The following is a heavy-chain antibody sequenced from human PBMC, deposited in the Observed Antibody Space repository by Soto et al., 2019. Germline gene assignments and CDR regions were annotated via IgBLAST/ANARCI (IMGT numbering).Heavy chain of an antibody. CDR1: GVTFSSYA. CDR3: AKGEGNWNLLDY. J-gene: IGHJ4*02. D-gene: IGHD1-7*01. V-gene: IGHV3-23*01. CDR2: ISGSGGST. Sequence: PGGSLRLSCAASGVTFSSYAMIWVRQAPGKGLEWVSAISGSGGSTYYADSVKGRFTISRDNSKNTLYLQMNSLRAEDTAVYYCAKGEGNWNLLDYWGQGTLVTVSS.